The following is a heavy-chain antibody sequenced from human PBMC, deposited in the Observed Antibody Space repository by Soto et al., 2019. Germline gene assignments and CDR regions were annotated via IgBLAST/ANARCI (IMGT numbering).Heavy chain of an antibody. D-gene: IGHD2-8*01. CDR3: ARGKKWYAYY. Sequence: QVQLVQSGAEVKKPGASVKVSCKASGYTFTSYDINWVRQATGQGLEWMGWMNPNSGNTGDAQKFQGRVTMTSNTSINTSYMELSSLTSEDTAVYYCARGKKWYAYYWGQGTLVTVSS. J-gene: IGHJ4*02. V-gene: IGHV1-8*01. CDR1: GYTFTSYD. CDR2: MNPNSGNT.